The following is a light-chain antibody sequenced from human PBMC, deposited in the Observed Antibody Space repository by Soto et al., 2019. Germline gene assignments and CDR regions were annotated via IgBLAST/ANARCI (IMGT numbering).Light chain of an antibody. V-gene: IGKV3-20*01. CDR2: GAS. CDR1: QSVSSSY. Sequence: EIVLTQSAGTLSLSPGGIDTLSCRASQSVSSSYLAWHQQKPGQAPRLLIYGASSRATGIPDRFSGSGSGTDFTLTISRLEPEDFAVYYCQQYGSSPPTFGQGTKVDIK. CDR3: QQYGSSPPT. J-gene: IGKJ1*01.